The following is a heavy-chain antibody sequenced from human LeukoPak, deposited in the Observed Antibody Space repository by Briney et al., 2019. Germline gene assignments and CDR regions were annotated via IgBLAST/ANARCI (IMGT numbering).Heavy chain of an antibody. J-gene: IGHJ4*02. D-gene: IGHD3-10*01. CDR3: ARAHYSMVRGVIIAGHLDY. Sequence: GGSLRLSCAASGFTFSSYAMHWVRQAPGKGLEWVAVISYDGSNKYYADSVKGRFTISRDNSKNTLYLQMNSLRAEDTAVYYCARAHYSMVRGVIIAGHLDYWGQGTLVTVSS. CDR2: ISYDGSNK. CDR1: GFTFSSYA. V-gene: IGHV3-30-3*01.